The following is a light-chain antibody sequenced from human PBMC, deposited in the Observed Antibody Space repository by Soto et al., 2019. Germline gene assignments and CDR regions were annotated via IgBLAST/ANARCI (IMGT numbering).Light chain of an antibody. CDR1: QSLLHSNGYNY. J-gene: IGKJ1*01. Sequence: DIVMTQSPLSLPVTPGEPASISCRSSQSLLHSNGYNYLDWYLQRPGQSPQLLIYLGSNRASGVPDRFSGSGSGTDFTLKISRVEAEDVGVYCCMQALQTQTFGQGTKVEIK. CDR3: MQALQTQT. V-gene: IGKV2-28*01. CDR2: LGS.